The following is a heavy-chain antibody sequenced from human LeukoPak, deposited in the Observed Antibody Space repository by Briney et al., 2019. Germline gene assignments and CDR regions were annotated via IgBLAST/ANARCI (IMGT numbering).Heavy chain of an antibody. CDR1: GGSISSYY. J-gene: IGHJ6*03. V-gene: IGHV4-4*09. Sequence: SETLSLTCSVSGGSISSYYWSWIRQPPGKGLEWLAFIYTDGSANYNPSLKSRVTISVDTSSNQFSLKLSSVTAADTAVYFCAKTGNGYDPLYYYYYMDVWGKGTTVTVSS. D-gene: IGHD5-12*01. CDR3: AKTGNGYDPLYYYYYMDV. CDR2: IYTDGSA.